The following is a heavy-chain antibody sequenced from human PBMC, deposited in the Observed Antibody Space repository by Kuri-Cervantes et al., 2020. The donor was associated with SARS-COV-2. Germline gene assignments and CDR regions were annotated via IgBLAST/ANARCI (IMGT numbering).Heavy chain of an antibody. CDR1: GFTFSDYY. CDR2: ISSSGSTI. J-gene: IGHJ5*02. Sequence: GGSLRLSCAASGFTFSDYYMSWIRQAPGKGLEWVSYISSSGSTIYYADSVKGRFTISRDNAKNTLYLQMNSLRAEDTAVYYCALWLSYCSSTSCYTGWFDPWGQGTLVTVSS. CDR3: ALWLSYCSSTSCYTGWFDP. D-gene: IGHD2-2*02. V-gene: IGHV3-11*04.